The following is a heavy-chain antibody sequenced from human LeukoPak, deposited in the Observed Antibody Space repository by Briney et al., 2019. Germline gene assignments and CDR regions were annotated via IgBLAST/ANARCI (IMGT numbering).Heavy chain of an antibody. V-gene: IGHV3-23*01. CDR3: AKDFPVAYYYGSGSYLGFDY. J-gene: IGHJ4*02. Sequence: PGGSLRLSCAASGFTFSSYGMSWVRQAPGKGLEWVSAISGSGGSTYYADSVKGRFTISRDNSKNTLYLQMNSLRAEDTAVYYCAKDFPVAYYYGSGSYLGFDYWGQGTLVTVSS. D-gene: IGHD3-10*01. CDR2: ISGSGGST. CDR1: GFTFSSYG.